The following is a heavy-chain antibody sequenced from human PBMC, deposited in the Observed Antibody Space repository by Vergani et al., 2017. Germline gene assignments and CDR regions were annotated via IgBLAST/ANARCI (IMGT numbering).Heavy chain of an antibody. CDR2: IDPSDSYT. CDR3: ARQVAVAGKWWGPYYYYGMDV. Sequence: EVQLVQSGAEVKKPGESLRISCKGSGYSFTSYWISWVRQMPGKGLEWMGRIDPSDSYTNYSPSFQDHVTISADKSISTAYLQWSSLKASDTAMYYCARQVAVAGKWWGPYYYYGMDVWGQGTTVTVSS. J-gene: IGHJ6*02. V-gene: IGHV5-10-1*01. D-gene: IGHD6-19*01. CDR1: GYSFTSYW.